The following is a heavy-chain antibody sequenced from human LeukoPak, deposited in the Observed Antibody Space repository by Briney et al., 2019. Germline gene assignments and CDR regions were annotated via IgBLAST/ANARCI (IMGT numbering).Heavy chain of an antibody. Sequence: ASVKVSCKASGYTFTGYYMHWVRQAPGQGLEWMGWINPNSGGTNYAQKFQGRVTMTRDTSISTAYMELSSLRSEDTAVYYCARFGDHYYGSGSYYNPGPDYWGQGTLVTVSS. J-gene: IGHJ4*02. V-gene: IGHV1-2*02. CDR1: GYTFTGYY. CDR3: ARFGDHYYGSGSYYNPGPDY. CDR2: INPNSGGT. D-gene: IGHD3-10*01.